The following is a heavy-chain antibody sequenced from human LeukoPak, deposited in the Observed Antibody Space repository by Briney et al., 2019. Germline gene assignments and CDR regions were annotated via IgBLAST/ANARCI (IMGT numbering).Heavy chain of an antibody. V-gene: IGHV3-53*01. CDR1: GFTVSSNY. J-gene: IGHJ3*01. CDR3: ATEVVVPGVGAIDV. D-gene: IGHD2-15*01. Sequence: GGSLRLSCAASGFTVSSNYMSWVRQAPGKGLEWVSVLYSDGRTYYADSVRGRFTISRDNSKNTLHLKMNSLRAEDRAVYYCATEVVVPGVGAIDVWGQGTMVSVSS. CDR2: LYSDGRT.